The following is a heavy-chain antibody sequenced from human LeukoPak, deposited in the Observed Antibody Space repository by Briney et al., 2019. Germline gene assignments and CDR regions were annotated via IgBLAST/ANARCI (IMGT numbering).Heavy chain of an antibody. J-gene: IGHJ4*02. CDR2: INRDGSST. Sequence: GGSLRLSCAASGFTFSNYWMHWVRQTPEKGLVWVSRINRDGSSTNYADSVKGRFTISRDNAKNTLYLQMDSLRADDTAVYYCARDQEAPGFYFDYWGQENLVTVSS. V-gene: IGHV3-74*01. D-gene: IGHD1-14*01. CDR3: ARDQEAPGFYFDY. CDR1: GFTFSNYW.